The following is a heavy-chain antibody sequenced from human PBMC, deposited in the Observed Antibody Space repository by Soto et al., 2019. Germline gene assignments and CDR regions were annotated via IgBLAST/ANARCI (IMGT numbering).Heavy chain of an antibody. CDR3: ARGGLEYYDFWSGYYRPNYYYYGMDL. D-gene: IGHD3-3*01. V-gene: IGHV4-59*01. J-gene: IGHJ6*02. Sequence: SETLSLTCTVSGGSISSYYWSWIRQPPGKGLEWIGYIYYSGSTNYNPSLKSRVTISVDTSKNQFSLKLSSVTAADTAVYYCARGGLEYYDFWSGYYRPNYYYYGMDLWGQGTTVTVSS. CDR1: GGSISSYY. CDR2: IYYSGST.